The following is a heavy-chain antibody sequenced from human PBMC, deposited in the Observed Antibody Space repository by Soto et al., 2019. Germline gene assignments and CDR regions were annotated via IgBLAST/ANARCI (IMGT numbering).Heavy chain of an antibody. Sequence: SVKGSCKAAGCSFSKFGISWVRQAPGQGLEWMGGIVPVFGRPNYAQRFRGRLTITADESTSTGYMELISLRSDDTAVYYCAREGSGYNFWGQGTQVTVSS. CDR1: GCSFSKFG. CDR3: AREGSGYNF. V-gene: IGHV1-69*13. CDR2: IVPVFGRP. D-gene: IGHD5-12*01. J-gene: IGHJ4*02.